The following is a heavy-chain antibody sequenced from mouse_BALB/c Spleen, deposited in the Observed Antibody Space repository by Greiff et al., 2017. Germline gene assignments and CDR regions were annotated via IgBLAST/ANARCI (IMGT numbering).Heavy chain of an antibody. Sequence: EVKVEESGGGLVKPGGSLKLSCAASGFAFSSYDMSWVRQTPEKRLEWVAYISSGGGSTYYPDTVKGRFTISRDNAKNTLYLQMSSLKSEDTAMYYCARQYYGSFDYWGQGTTLTVSS. J-gene: IGHJ2*01. CDR2: ISSGGGST. CDR3: ARQYYGSFDY. V-gene: IGHV5-12-1*01. D-gene: IGHD1-1*01. CDR1: GFAFSSYD.